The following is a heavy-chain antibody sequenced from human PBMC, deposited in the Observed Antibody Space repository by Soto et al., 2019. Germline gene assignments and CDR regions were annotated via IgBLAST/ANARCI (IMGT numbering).Heavy chain of an antibody. CDR3: ARDSVGLFGDAFDI. CDR2: IYYSGST. Sequence: SETLSLTCTVSGGSISSYYWSWIRQPPGKGLEWIGYIYYSGSTNYNPSLKSRVTISVDTSKNQFSLKLSSVTAADTAVYYCARDSVGLFGDAFDIWGQGTMVNVSS. D-gene: IGHD2-21*01. CDR1: GGSISSYY. V-gene: IGHV4-59*01. J-gene: IGHJ3*02.